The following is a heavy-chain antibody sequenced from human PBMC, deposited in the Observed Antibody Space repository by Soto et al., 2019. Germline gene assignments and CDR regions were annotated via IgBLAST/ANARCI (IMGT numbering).Heavy chain of an antibody. CDR1: GFTFSNYD. CDR2: ISYDGSNK. J-gene: IGHJ4*02. CDR3: AKDLKRDLSETIFDY. V-gene: IGHV3-30*18. Sequence: GGSLRLSCAASGFTFSNYDMHWVRQAPGKGLEWVAVISYDGSNKYYADSVKGRFTISRDNSKNTLYLQMNSLRGEDTAVYYCAKDLKRDLSETIFDYWGQGTLVTVSS.